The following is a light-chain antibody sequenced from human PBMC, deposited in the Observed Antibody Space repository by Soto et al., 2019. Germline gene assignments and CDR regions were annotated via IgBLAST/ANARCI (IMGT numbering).Light chain of an antibody. Sequence: DIQMTQSPSSLSASVGDRVTLACRASQSINKYLNWYQQKPGKAPRLLIYAASNLQSGVPSRFSGSGSGTDFTLTISSLHPEDFATFYCQQTYTISQPTFGGGTRVEIK. CDR1: QSINKY. CDR3: QQTYTISQPT. V-gene: IGKV1-39*01. J-gene: IGKJ4*01. CDR2: AAS.